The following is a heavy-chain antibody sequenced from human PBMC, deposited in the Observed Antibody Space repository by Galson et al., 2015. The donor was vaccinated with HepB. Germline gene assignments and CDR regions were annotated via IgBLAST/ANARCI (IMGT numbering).Heavy chain of an antibody. V-gene: IGHV3-21*01. J-gene: IGHJ4*02. CDR3: ARGFPRSSARGVTADF. CDR2: IDYSSSFI. D-gene: IGHD3-10*01. Sequence: SLRLSCAASGFTFSSHSMNWVRQAPGRGLEWVSSIDYSSSFISYTDSVRGRFTISRDNAKNSLYLEMSGLRAEDSAIYYCARGFPRSSARGVTADFWGQGTLITVSS. CDR1: GFTFSSHS.